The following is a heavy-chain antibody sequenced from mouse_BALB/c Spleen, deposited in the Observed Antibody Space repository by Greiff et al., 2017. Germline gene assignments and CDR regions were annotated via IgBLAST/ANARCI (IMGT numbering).Heavy chain of an antibody. J-gene: IGHJ1*01. Sequence: EVQLVESGGGLVKPGGSLKLSCAASGFAFSSYDMSWVRQTPEKRLEWVAYISSGGGSTYYPDTVKGRFTISRDNAKNTLYLQMSSLKSEDTAMYYCARRGGNYGYWYFDVWGAGTTVTVSS. CDR3: ARRGGNYGYWYFDV. D-gene: IGHD2-1*01. CDR1: GFAFSSYD. CDR2: ISSGGGST. V-gene: IGHV5-12-1*01.